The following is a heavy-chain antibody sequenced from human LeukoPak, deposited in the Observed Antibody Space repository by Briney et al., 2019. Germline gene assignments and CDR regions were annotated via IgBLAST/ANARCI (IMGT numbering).Heavy chain of an antibody. V-gene: IGHV3-21*01. J-gene: IGHJ4*02. CDR3: ARRGIAAAGVDY. D-gene: IGHD6-13*01. CDR1: GFTFSSYS. Sequence: KPGGSLRLSCAASGFTFSSYSMNWVRQAPGKGLEWVSSISSSSSYIYYADSVKGRFTISGDNAKNSLYLQMNSLRAEDTAVYYCARRGIAAAGVDYWGQGTLVTVSS. CDR2: ISSSSSYI.